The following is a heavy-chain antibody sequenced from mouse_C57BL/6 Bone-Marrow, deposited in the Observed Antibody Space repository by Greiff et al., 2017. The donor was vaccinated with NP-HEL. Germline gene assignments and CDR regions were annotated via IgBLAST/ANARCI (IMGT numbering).Heavy chain of an antibody. J-gene: IGHJ3*01. CDR1: GYTFTDYY. CDR3: ARYPYWYYGSSYEAWFAN. V-gene: IGHV1-26*01. Sequence: EVQLQQSGPELVKPGASVKISCTASGYTFTDYYMNWVQQSHGKSLEWIGDISPNNGGTSYNQKLKGKATLTVDKSSSTAYMELRSLTSEDSAVYYCARYPYWYYGSSYEAWFANWGQRALVTVSA. CDR2: ISPNNGGT. D-gene: IGHD1-1*01.